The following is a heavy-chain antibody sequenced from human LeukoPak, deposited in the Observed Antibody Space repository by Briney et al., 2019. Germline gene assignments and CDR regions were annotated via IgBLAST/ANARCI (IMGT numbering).Heavy chain of an antibody. CDR1: GITVSTNY. J-gene: IGHJ3*02. Sequence: GGSLRLSCAASGITVSTNYMSWVRQAPGKGLEWVSVIYTNGRTYYADSVKGRFTISRDNSKYTLYLQMNSLRAEDTAMYYCARVSGYDSSGYWAFDIWGQGTMVTVSS. CDR2: IYTNGRT. V-gene: IGHV3-53*01. CDR3: ARVSGYDSSGYWAFDI. D-gene: IGHD3-22*01.